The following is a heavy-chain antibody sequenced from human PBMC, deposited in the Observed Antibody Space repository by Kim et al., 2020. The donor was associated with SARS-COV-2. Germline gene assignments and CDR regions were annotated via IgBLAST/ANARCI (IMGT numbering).Heavy chain of an antibody. CDR3: SRHSAYTKSTTDS. J-gene: IGHJ5*01. CDR2: IYDSGRT. Sequence: SETLSLTCTVSGGSINIYYWGWIRQTPGKALEWIGNIYDSGRTNYNPSLKSRVTISQDTSKNQFSLRLSSVTAADTAVFFCSRHSAYTKSTTDSWGQGTL. CDR1: GGSINIYY. V-gene: IGHV4-59*08. D-gene: IGHD4-17*01.